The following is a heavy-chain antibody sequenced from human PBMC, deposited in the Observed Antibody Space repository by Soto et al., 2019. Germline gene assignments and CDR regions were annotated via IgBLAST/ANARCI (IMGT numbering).Heavy chain of an antibody. CDR3: AKDMKWGGMTTILYFDS. V-gene: IGHV3-9*01. Sequence: RLSCAASGFTVDDYAMHWVRQAPGKGLEWVSGISWNSETIDYADSVKGRFTISRDNAKSSLFLQMNSLRPDDTALYYCAKDMKWGGMTTILYFDSWGQGTLVTVSS. J-gene: IGHJ4*02. CDR2: ISWNSETI. CDR1: GFTVDDYA. D-gene: IGHD4-17*01.